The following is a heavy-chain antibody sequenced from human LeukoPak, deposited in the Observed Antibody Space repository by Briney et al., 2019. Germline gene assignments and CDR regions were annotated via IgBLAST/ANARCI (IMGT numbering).Heavy chain of an antibody. V-gene: IGHV3-66*02. CDR3: ARSITIFGVVDD. CDR2: IYSGGST. Sequence: GGSLRLSCAASGFTVSSNYMSWVRQAPGKGLEWVSVIYSGGSTYYADSVKGRFTISRDNSKNTLYLQMNSLRAEDTAVYYCARSITIFGVVDDWGQGTLVTVSS. D-gene: IGHD3-3*01. J-gene: IGHJ4*02. CDR1: GFTVSSNY.